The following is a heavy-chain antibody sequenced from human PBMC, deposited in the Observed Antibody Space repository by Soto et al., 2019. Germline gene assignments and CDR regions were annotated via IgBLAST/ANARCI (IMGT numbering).Heavy chain of an antibody. J-gene: IGHJ6*02. D-gene: IGHD1-1*01. V-gene: IGHV1-2*02. CDR2: INPNSGGT. Sequence: ASVKVSCKASGYTFTGYYMHWVRQAPGQGLEWMGWINPNSGGTNYAQKFQGRVTMTRDTSISTAYMELSRLRSDDTAVYYCARDRYNWNDTGGYYYGMDVWGQGTTVTVSS. CDR3: ARDRYNWNDTGGYYYGMDV. CDR1: GYTFTGYY.